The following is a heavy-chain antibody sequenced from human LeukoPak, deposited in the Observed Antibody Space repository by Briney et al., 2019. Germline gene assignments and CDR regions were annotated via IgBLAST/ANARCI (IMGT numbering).Heavy chain of an antibody. CDR3: ARDTSGGLF. CDR1: GGSISSYY. Sequence: SETLSLTCTVSGGSISSYYWSWIRQPPGKGLEWIEYIYYSGSTNYNPSLKSRVTMSVDTSKNQFSLKLSSVTAADTAVYYCARDTSGGLFWGQGTLVTVSS. V-gene: IGHV4-59*12. CDR2: IYYSGST. D-gene: IGHD2/OR15-2a*01. J-gene: IGHJ4*02.